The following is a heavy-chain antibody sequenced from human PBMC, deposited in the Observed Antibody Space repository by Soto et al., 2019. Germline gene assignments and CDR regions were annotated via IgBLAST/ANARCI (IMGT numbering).Heavy chain of an antibody. Sequence: GGSLRLSCAASGFTFSSYWMSWVRQAPGKGLEWVANIKQDGSEKYYVDSVKGRFTISRDNAKNSLYLQMNSLRAEDTAVYYCARDRRVAASKKIAAAGTGGMDVRGQGTTVTVSS. CDR3: ARDRRVAASKKIAAAGTGGMDV. D-gene: IGHD6-13*01. CDR1: GFTFSSYW. V-gene: IGHV3-7*03. CDR2: IKQDGSEK. J-gene: IGHJ6*02.